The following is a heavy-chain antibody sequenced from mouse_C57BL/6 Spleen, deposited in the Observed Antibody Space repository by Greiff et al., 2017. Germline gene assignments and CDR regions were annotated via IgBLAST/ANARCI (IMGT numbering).Heavy chain of an antibody. CDR3: ARQYYGSSSWFAY. CDR1: GFTFSSYG. D-gene: IGHD1-1*01. Sequence: EVNVVESGGDLVKPGGSLKLSCAASGFTFSSYGMSWVRQTPDKRLEWVATISSGGSYTYYPDSVKGRFTISRDNAKNTLYLQMSSLKSEDTAMYYCARQYYGSSSWFAYWGQGTLVTVSA. V-gene: IGHV5-6*01. J-gene: IGHJ3*01. CDR2: ISSGGSYT.